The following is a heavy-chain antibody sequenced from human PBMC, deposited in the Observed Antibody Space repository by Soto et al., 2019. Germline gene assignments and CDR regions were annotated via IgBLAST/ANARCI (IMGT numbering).Heavy chain of an antibody. CDR1: GFTFSNYA. D-gene: IGHD2-21*02. CDR2: VSGGGLIT. CDR3: AKWPVVVTPEYFHH. V-gene: IGHV3-23*01. Sequence: GGSLRLSCAASGFTFSNYAMSWVRQAPGKGLEWVSSVSGGGLITYYADSVKGRFTISRDNSKNTLYLQMNSLRAEDTAVYYCAKWPVVVTPEYFHHWGQGTLVTVSS. J-gene: IGHJ1*01.